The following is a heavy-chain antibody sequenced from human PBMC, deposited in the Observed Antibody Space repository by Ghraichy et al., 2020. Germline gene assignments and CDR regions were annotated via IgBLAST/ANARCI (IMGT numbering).Heavy chain of an antibody. CDR1: GFTFNNYA. D-gene: IGHD2-8*02. CDR2: ITYSGDRA. CDR3: AKYLLASTPYFDY. Sequence: GGSLRLSCVASGFTFNNYAMTWVRQAPGKGLEWVSSITYSGDRAYYADSVKGRFTISRDNSENTLYLQMESLRAEDTAIYYCAKYLLASTPYFDYWGQGTLVTVSS. V-gene: IGHV3-23*01. J-gene: IGHJ4*02.